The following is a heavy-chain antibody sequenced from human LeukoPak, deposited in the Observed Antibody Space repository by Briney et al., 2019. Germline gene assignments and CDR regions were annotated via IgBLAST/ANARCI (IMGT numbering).Heavy chain of an antibody. V-gene: IGHV1-69*13. CDR1: GGTFSSYA. CDR2: IIPIFGTA. J-gene: IGHJ4*02. CDR3: ARARVWAYSGYDPKKAYFDY. D-gene: IGHD5-12*01. Sequence: GASVKVSCKASGGTFSSYAISWVRQAPGQGLEWVGGIIPIFGTANYAQKFQGRVTITADESTSTAYMELSSLRCEDTAVYCCARARVWAYSGYDPKKAYFDYWGQGTLVTVSS.